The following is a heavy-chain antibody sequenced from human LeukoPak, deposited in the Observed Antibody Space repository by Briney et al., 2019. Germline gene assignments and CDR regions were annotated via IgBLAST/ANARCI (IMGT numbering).Heavy chain of an antibody. V-gene: IGHV3-21*01. CDR2: ISSSSSYI. Sequence: GGSLRLSCAASGFTFSSYSMNWVRQAPGKGLEWVSSISSSSSYIYYADSVKGRSTISRDNAKDSLYLQMNSLRAEDTAVYYCARDKTTYYYDSYYFDYWGQGTLVTVSS. D-gene: IGHD3-22*01. CDR1: GFTFSSYS. J-gene: IGHJ4*02. CDR3: ARDKTTYYYDSYYFDY.